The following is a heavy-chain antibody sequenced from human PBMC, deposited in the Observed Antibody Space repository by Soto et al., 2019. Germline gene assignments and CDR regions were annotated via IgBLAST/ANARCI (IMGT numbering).Heavy chain of an antibody. V-gene: IGHV3-15*01. J-gene: IGHJ4*02. CDR3: TTKITMIDTVV. Sequence: GGSLRLSCAASGFTFSNARMSWVRQAPGKGLEWVGRIKSKTDGGTTDYAAPVKGRFTISRDDSKNTLYLQMNSLKTEDTAVYYCTTKITMIDTVVWGQGTLVTVSS. D-gene: IGHD3-22*01. CDR2: IKSKTDGGTT. CDR1: GFTFSNAR.